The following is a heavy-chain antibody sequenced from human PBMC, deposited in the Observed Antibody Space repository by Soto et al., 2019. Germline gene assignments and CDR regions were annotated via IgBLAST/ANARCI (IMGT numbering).Heavy chain of an antibody. Sequence: SETLSLTCTVSGGSISSGGYYWSWIRQHPGKGLEWIGYIYYSGSTYYNPSLKSRVTISVDTSKNQFSLKLSSVTAADTAVYYCARAVCGVRASWCGIAARRTRREGLDMDVWGKGTTVTVSS. CDR2: IYYSGST. V-gene: IGHV4-31*03. CDR1: GGSISSGGYY. CDR3: ARAVCGVRASWCGIAARRTRREGLDMDV. J-gene: IGHJ6*03. D-gene: IGHD6-6*01.